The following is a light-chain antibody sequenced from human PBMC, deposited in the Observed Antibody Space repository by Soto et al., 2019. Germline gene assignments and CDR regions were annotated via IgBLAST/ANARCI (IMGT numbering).Light chain of an antibody. CDR2: DVS. Sequence: QSVLTQPASVSGSPGQSITISCTGTSSDVGGYNFVSWYQQHPGKAPKLMIYDVSSRPSGVSNRFSASKSGNTASLTISGLQADDEGDYYCSSYATGDTVVFGAGTKLTVL. CDR1: SSDVGGYNF. J-gene: IGLJ3*02. CDR3: SSYATGDTVV. V-gene: IGLV2-14*03.